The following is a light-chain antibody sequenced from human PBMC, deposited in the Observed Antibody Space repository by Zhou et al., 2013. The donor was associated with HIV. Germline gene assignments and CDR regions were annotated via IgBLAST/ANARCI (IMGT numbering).Light chain of an antibody. J-gene: IGKJ5*01. Sequence: IVLTQSPATLSLSPGERATLSCRANQSVSSHLAWYQQKPGQAPRLLIYGASSRATGIPDRFSGSGSGTDFTLTISRLEPEDFAVYYCQQYGTSAGISFGQGTRLDIK. CDR3: QQYGTSAGIS. CDR1: QSVSSH. V-gene: IGKV3-20*01. CDR2: GAS.